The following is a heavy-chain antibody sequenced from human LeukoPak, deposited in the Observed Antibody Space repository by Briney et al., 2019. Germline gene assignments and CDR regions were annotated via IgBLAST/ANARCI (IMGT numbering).Heavy chain of an antibody. CDR2: IYTSGST. V-gene: IGHV4-61*02. CDR1: GGSISSGSYY. CDR3: ARVPYCSSTSCYWGNYFDY. D-gene: IGHD2-2*01. Sequence: SETLSLTCTVSGGSISSGSYYWSWIRQPAGKGLEWIGRIYTSGSTNYNPSLKSRVTISVDTSKNQFSLKLSSVTAADTAVYYCARVPYCSSTSCYWGNYFDYWGQGTLVTVSS. J-gene: IGHJ4*02.